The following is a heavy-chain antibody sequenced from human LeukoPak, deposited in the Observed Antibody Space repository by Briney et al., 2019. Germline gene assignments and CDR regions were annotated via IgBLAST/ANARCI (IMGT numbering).Heavy chain of an antibody. CDR1: GFTFSSYG. Sequence: GGSLRLSCAASGFTFSSYGMHWVRQAPGKGLEGVAVIWYDGSNKYYADSVKGRFTISRDNSKNTLYLQMNSLRAEDTAVYYCARDSVPAAMIGYYYYGMDVWGKGTTVTVSS. D-gene: IGHD2-2*01. V-gene: IGHV3-33*01. CDR2: IWYDGSNK. CDR3: ARDSVPAAMIGYYYYGMDV. J-gene: IGHJ6*04.